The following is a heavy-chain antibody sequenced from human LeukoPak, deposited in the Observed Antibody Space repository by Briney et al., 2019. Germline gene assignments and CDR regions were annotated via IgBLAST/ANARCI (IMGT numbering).Heavy chain of an antibody. D-gene: IGHD1-26*01. Sequence: PSETLSLTCTVSGASITTYYWSWIRQPPGKGLEWIGSIYYSGSTIYSPSLKSRVTMSVDKSESQFSLRLTSVTAADTAVYYCAREFVQGSSLPYFDYWGQGTLVTVSS. J-gene: IGHJ4*02. V-gene: IGHV4-59*01. CDR1: GASITTYY. CDR3: AREFVQGSSLPYFDY. CDR2: IYYSGST.